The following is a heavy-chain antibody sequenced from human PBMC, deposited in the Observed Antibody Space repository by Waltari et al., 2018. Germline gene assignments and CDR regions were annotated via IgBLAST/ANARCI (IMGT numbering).Heavy chain of an antibody. Sequence: QVQLVESGGGVVQPGRSLRLSCAASGFTFSSYGMHWVRQAPGKGLAWVAVISYDGSNKYYADAVKGRFTISRDNSKNTLYLQMNSLRAEDTAVYYCAKEIGVGPPFAEYFQHWGQGTLVTVSS. CDR2: ISYDGSNK. V-gene: IGHV3-30*18. CDR1: GFTFSSYG. CDR3: AKEIGVGPPFAEYFQH. J-gene: IGHJ1*01. D-gene: IGHD1-26*01.